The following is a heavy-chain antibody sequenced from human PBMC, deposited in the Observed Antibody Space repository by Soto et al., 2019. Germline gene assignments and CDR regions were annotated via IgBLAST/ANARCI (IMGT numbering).Heavy chain of an antibody. CDR1: GGSISRYY. D-gene: IGHD4-17*01. CDR3: ARGDRPFLKGYGEYGYYYYGMDV. Sequence: PSETLSLTCTVAGGSISRYYWSWIRQPPGKGLEWIGYIYYSGSTNYNPSLKSRVTISVDTSKNQFSLKLSSVTAADTAMYYCARGDRPFLKGYGEYGYYYYGMDVWGQGTTVTASS. CDR2: IYYSGST. V-gene: IGHV4-59*01. J-gene: IGHJ6*02.